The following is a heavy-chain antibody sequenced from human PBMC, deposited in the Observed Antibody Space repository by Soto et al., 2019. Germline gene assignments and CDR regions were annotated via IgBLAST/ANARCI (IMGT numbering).Heavy chain of an antibody. V-gene: IGHV1-18*01. D-gene: IGHD5-12*01. CDR1: GYTFTSYG. CDR3: ARSEGEWLRLGGSRFGASWFDP. Sequence: QVQLVQSGAEVKKPGASVKVYCKASGYTFTSYGISWVRQAPGQGLEWMGWISAYNGNTIYAQKLQVRVTMTTDTSTSTADRELRSLRSDDAAVSYCARSEGEWLRLGGSRFGASWFDPWGQGTLVTFSS. CDR2: ISAYNGNT. J-gene: IGHJ5*02.